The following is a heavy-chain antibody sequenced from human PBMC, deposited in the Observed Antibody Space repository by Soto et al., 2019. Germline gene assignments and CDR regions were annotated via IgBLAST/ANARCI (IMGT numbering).Heavy chain of an antibody. Sequence: SETVSLTGTVAGGAMSGGCWSWIRQPPGKGLEWIGYIYYSGSTNYNPSLKSRVTMSVDTPKNQFSLKLSSVTAADTAVYYCARRGYGTGFPYYYGMDLWGQGTTVTVSS. J-gene: IGHJ6*02. D-gene: IGHD3-10*01. CDR3: ARRGYGTGFPYYYGMDL. CDR2: IYYSGST. CDR1: GGAMSGGC. V-gene: IGHV4-59*01.